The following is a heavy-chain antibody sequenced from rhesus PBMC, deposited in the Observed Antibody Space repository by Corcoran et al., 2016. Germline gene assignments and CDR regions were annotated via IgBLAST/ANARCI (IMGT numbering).Heavy chain of an antibody. CDR1: GGSISSSNW. V-gene: IGHV4-93*02. CDR2: IYVGSGST. Sequence: QVQLQESGPGVVTPSETLSLTCAVSGGSISSSNWWSWIRQSPGKGLEWVGYIYVGSGSTSYNPSLKSRVTSSTNTSKNQLSLKLSAVTAADTAVYYCARHPLGSSGWGFDYWGQGVLVTVSS. D-gene: IGHD6-31*01. CDR3: ARHPLGSSGWGFDY. J-gene: IGHJ4*01.